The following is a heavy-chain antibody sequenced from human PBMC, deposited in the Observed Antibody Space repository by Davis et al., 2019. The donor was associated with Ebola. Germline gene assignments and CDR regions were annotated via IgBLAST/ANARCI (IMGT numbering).Heavy chain of an antibody. Sequence: ETLSLTCAVSGGSISSGGYSWSWIRQPPGKALEWLAHIFSNDEKSYSTSLKSRLTISKDTSKSQVVLTMTNMDPVDTATYYCARIRRGCSSTSCYASDWFDPWGQGTLVTVSS. V-gene: IGHV2-26*01. J-gene: IGHJ5*02. CDR1: GGSISSGGYS. D-gene: IGHD2-2*01. CDR3: ARIRRGCSSTSCYASDWFDP. CDR2: IFSNDEK.